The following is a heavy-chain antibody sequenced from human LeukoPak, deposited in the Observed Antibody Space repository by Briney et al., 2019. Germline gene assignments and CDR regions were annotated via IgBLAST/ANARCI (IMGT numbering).Heavy chain of an antibody. Sequence: ESSETLSLTCTVSGGSISSHYWSWIRQPPGKGLEWIGYIYYSGSTNYNPSLKSRVTISVDTSKNQFSLKLSSVTAADTAVYYCARAGSSDWFDPWGQGTLVTVSS. CDR2: IYYSGST. V-gene: IGHV4-59*11. CDR3: ARAGSSDWFDP. CDR1: GGSISSHY. J-gene: IGHJ5*02. D-gene: IGHD6-13*01.